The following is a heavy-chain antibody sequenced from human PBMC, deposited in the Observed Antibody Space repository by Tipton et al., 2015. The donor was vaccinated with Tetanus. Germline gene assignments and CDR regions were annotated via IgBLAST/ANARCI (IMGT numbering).Heavy chain of an antibody. CDR1: GYNFTVYY. D-gene: IGHD1-1*01. CDR3: ARRRTTTALANYFDS. V-gene: IGHV5-51*01. J-gene: IGHJ4*02. Sequence: QSGAEVKEPGESLQISCKGSGYNFTVYYIGWVRQMPGKGLEWMGIVYPGDSTTKYSPSFQGQVTISADRSITTAYLRWSSLKASDTAIYYCARRRTTTALANYFDSWGQGTQVTVSS. CDR2: VYPGDSTT.